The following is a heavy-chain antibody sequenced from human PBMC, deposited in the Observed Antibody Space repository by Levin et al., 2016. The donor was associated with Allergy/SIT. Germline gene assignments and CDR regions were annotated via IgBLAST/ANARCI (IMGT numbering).Heavy chain of an antibody. J-gene: IGHJ4*02. CDR3: TAPGPVYNGRPFDY. Sequence: ASVKVSCKLHGYILSELPMHWVRQAPGEGLEWMGGSVSRNGEKMYAEKFRGRVTMTEDTPTDTAYMELTSLKGDDTAVYYCTAPGPVYNGRPFDYWGQGTLVTVSS. CDR2: SVSRNGEK. V-gene: IGHV1-24*01. D-gene: IGHD5-12*01. CDR1: GYILSELP.